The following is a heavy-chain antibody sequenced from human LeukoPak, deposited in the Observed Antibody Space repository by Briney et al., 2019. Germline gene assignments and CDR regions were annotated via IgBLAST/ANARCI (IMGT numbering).Heavy chain of an antibody. CDR3: AIRYCSSTNCLYGDY. CDR1: GYTFTGYY. D-gene: IGHD2-2*01. V-gene: IGHV1-2*02. CDR2: INPNSGGT. Sequence: ASVKVSCKASGYTFTGYYMHWVRQAPGQGLEWMGWINPNSGGTNYAQKFQGRVTMTRDTSISTAYMELSRLRSDDTAVYYCAIRYCSSTNCLYGDYWGQGTLVTVSS. J-gene: IGHJ4*02.